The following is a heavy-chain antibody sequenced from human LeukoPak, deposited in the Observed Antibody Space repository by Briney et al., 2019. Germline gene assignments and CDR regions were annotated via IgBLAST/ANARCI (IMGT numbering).Heavy chain of an antibody. V-gene: IGHV1-69*06. CDR2: IIPIFGKA. J-gene: IGHJ5*02. Sequence: SVPVSCKASGGTFNSYAIRWVRQAPGQGLEWTGGIIPIFGKANYAQKFQGRVTITADKSTSTAYMELSSLRSEDTAVYYCARDGPHDSSSWYAGGPNWFDPWGQGTLVTVSS. D-gene: IGHD6-13*01. CDR1: GGTFNSYA. CDR3: ARDGPHDSSSWYAGGPNWFDP.